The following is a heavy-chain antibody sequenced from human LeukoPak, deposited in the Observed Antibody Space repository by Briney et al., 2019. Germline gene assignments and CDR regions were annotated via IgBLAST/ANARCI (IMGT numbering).Heavy chain of an antibody. CDR2: IYSGGST. D-gene: IGHD3-22*01. CDR1: GFTVSSNY. J-gene: IGHJ5*02. Sequence: GGSLRLSCAASGFTVSSNYMSWVRQAPGKGLEWVSVIYSGGSTYYSDYAKGRFTISRDNSKNTLYLQMNSLRAEDTDVYYCARGSLYRGYWNWFDTWGQGTLVTVSS. CDR3: ARGSLYRGYWNWFDT. V-gene: IGHV3-53*01.